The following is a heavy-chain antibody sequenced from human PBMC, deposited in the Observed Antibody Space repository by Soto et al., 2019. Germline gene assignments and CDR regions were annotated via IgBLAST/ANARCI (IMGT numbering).Heavy chain of an antibody. V-gene: IGHV1-2*02. CDR2: INPETGGT. Sequence: VASVKVSCKASGYTFTGYYVHWVREAPGQGLEWMGWINPETGGTSYAQKFQGRVTLSRDTSINTAYLELSRLRFDDAAVYFCARERYQVISDGMDVWGQGPTVTVSS. J-gene: IGHJ6*02. D-gene: IGHD2-2*01. CDR3: ARERYQVISDGMDV. CDR1: GYTFTGYY.